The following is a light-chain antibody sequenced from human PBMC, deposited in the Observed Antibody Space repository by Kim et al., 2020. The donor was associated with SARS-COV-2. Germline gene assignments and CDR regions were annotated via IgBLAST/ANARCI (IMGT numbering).Light chain of an antibody. V-gene: IGLV2-14*04. J-gene: IGLJ1*01. CDR2: NVP. CDR3: GSYTTSASYV. Sequence: SVAITCSGTGSYIVHANYVSWCQRYQGRDPRLMIFNVPQRPSGISNRFSGAKSGDTASLPISGLQTEDEADYYCGSYTTSASYVFGAGTKVTVL. CDR1: GSYIVHANY.